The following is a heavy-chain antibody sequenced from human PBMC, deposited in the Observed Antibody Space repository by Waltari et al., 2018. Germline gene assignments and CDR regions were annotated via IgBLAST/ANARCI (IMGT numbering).Heavy chain of an antibody. CDR2: IAYDGRNE. Sequence: QVQVVESGGGVVQPGGSLRLSCAASGFTFRSYGMHWVRQAPGKGLEWVSFIAYDGRNEYYADSVKGRFTIARHNSKNTLHLQMNSLREDDTAVYHCAKDVASYCSGGSCYTLDSWGQGTPVTVSS. J-gene: IGHJ4*02. CDR3: AKDVASYCSGGSCYTLDS. CDR1: GFTFRSYG. D-gene: IGHD2-15*01. V-gene: IGHV3-30*02.